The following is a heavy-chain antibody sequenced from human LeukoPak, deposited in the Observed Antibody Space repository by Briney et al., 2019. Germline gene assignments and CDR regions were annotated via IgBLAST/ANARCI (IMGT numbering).Heavy chain of an antibody. J-gene: IGHJ5*02. CDR1: GVSISSYY. D-gene: IGHD6-13*01. CDR2: ICYSGST. V-gene: IGHV4-59*01. Sequence: SETLCLTCTVSGVSISSYYWSWIRQPPGKGLEWMGYICYSGSTNYNPSLKSRVTISVDTSKNQFSLKLSSVTAADTAVYYCARVGKYSSSWRGGWFDPWGQGTLVTVSS. CDR3: ARVGKYSSSWRGGWFDP.